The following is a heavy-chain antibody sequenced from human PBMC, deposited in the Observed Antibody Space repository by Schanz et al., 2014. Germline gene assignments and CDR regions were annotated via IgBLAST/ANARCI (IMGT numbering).Heavy chain of an antibody. Sequence: QVQLVQSGAEVKKPGASVTVSCQASGYTFSFTSYNVHWVRQAPGQGLEWMGWISAYNGNTNYAQKLQGRVTMTTDTSTSTAYMELRSLRSDDTAVYYCARGFDFWDRWGQGTLVIVSS. V-gene: IGHV1-18*04. CDR2: ISAYNGNT. CDR3: ARGFDFWDR. D-gene: IGHD3-3*01. CDR1: GYTFSFTSYN. J-gene: IGHJ4*02.